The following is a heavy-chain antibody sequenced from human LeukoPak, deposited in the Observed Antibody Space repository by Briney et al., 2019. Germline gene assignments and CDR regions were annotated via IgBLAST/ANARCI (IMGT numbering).Heavy chain of an antibody. Sequence: GGSLRLSCAASGFTFSSYAMSWVRQAPGKGLEWVSAISGSGGSTYYADSVKGRFTISRDNSKNTLYLQMNSLRAEDTAVYYCANHEGGAPEGTIDYWGQGTLVTVSS. J-gene: IGHJ4*02. D-gene: IGHD1-26*01. V-gene: IGHV3-23*01. CDR3: ANHEGGAPEGTIDY. CDR1: GFTFSSYA. CDR2: ISGSGGST.